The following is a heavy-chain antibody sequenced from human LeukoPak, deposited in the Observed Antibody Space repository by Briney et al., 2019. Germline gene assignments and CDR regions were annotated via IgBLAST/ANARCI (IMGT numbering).Heavy chain of an antibody. D-gene: IGHD2-2*01. Sequence: GASVKVSCKASGGTFISYAISWVRQAPGQGLEWMGGIIPIFGTANYAQKFQGRVTITADESTSTAYMELSSLRSEDTAVYYCARGFPPTYCSSTSCYPTNYYYYGMGVWGQGTTVTVSS. CDR1: GGTFISYA. CDR3: ARGFPPTYCSSTSCYPTNYYYYGMGV. J-gene: IGHJ6*02. V-gene: IGHV1-69*01. CDR2: IIPIFGTA.